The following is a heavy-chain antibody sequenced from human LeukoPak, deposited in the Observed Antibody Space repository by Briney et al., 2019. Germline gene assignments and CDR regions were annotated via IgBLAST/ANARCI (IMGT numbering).Heavy chain of an antibody. D-gene: IGHD5-24*01. Sequence: GGSLRLSCAASGFTVSSNYMSWVRQAPGKGLELVSVIYSGCSTYYADSVKGRFTISRDNSKNTLYLQMNSLRAEDTAVYYCARVRDGYNSVGVGYYYMDVWGKGTTVTVSS. CDR3: ARVRDGYNSVGVGYYYMDV. CDR2: IYSGCST. V-gene: IGHV3-53*01. J-gene: IGHJ6*03. CDR1: GFTVSSNY.